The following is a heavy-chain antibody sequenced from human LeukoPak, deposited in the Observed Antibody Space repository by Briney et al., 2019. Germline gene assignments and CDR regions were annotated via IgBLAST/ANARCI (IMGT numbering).Heavy chain of an antibody. Sequence: SETLSLTCTVSGGPISSYYWSWIRQPPGKGLEWIGEINHSGSINYNPSLKSRVTISVDTSKNQFSLKLSSVTAADTAVYYCARVDGDYWGQGTLVTVSP. CDR2: INHSGSI. CDR1: GGPISSYY. V-gene: IGHV4-34*01. J-gene: IGHJ4*02. CDR3: ARVDGDY.